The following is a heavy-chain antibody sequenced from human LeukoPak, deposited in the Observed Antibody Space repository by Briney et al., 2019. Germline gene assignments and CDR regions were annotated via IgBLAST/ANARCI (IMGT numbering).Heavy chain of an antibody. CDR2: ISGSGSSI. CDR3: AGGVYGYNAFDY. V-gene: IGHV3-48*03. J-gene: IGHJ4*02. D-gene: IGHD5/OR15-5a*01. CDR1: GFTFSTYE. Sequence: GGSLRLSCTASGFTFSTYEMNWVRQAPGKGLEWISYISGSGSSIFYADSLQGRFTISRDNGKNSVYLQMNSLRDEDTAVYYCAGGVYGYNAFDYWGQGTLVSVSS.